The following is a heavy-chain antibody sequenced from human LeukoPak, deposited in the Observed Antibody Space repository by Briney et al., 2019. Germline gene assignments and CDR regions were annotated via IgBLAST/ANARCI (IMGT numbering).Heavy chain of an antibody. D-gene: IGHD6-13*01. CDR1: GFTFSSYG. J-gene: IGHJ4*02. CDR2: IWYDGSNK. V-gene: IGHV3-33*01. CDR3: ARDRSPGVGISAAGTGMGDY. Sequence: GRSLRLSCAASGFTFSSYGMHWVRQAPGKGLEWVAVIWYDGSNKYYADSVKGRFTISRDNSKNTLYLQMNSLRAEDTAVYYCARDRSPGVGISAAGTGMGDYWGQGTLVTVSS.